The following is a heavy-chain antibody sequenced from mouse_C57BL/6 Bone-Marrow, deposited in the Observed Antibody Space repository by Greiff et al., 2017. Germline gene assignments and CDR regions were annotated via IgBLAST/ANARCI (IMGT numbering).Heavy chain of an antibody. V-gene: IGHV14-2*01. J-gene: IGHJ3*01. CDR3: TYYYGSSYVAY. Sequence: VQLQQSGAELVRPGASVKLSCTASGFNIKDYYMHWVKQRTEQGLEWIGRIDPEDGDTKYAPKFQGKATITADTSSNTAYLQLSSLTSEDTAVYCCTYYYGSSYVAYWGQGTLVTVSA. CDR2: IDPEDGDT. CDR1: GFNIKDYY. D-gene: IGHD1-1*01.